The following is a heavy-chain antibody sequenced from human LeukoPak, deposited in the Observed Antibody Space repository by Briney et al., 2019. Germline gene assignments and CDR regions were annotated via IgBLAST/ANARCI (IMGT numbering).Heavy chain of an antibody. CDR2: ISVRSNYI. J-gene: IGHJ4*02. CDR3: VRLRRNSDTSGFYYYYDF. V-gene: IGHV3-21*01. D-gene: IGHD3-22*01. CDR1: GYTFSSYS. Sequence: PGGSLRLSCVASGYTFSSYSINWVRHAPGKGLEWVSSISVRSNYIYYAGSVRGRFSISRDDARDSLYLQMNSLRAEDTAVYFCVRLRRNSDTSGFYYYYDFWGQGTLVTVSS.